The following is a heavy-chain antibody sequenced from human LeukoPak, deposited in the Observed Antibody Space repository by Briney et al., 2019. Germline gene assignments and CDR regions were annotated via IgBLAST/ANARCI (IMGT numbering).Heavy chain of an antibody. CDR1: GFTFSSSA. CDR2: ITGDGVAT. Sequence: TGGSLRLSCAASGFTFSSSAMSWVRQPPSQGLEWLFSITGDGVATSYADSVKGRLTISRDNSKNILFLQMNSLRAEDSASYFCAKERRRVDTSMIRSYFFDSWGQGTPVTVSS. D-gene: IGHD3-16*01. CDR3: AKERRRVDTSMIRSYFFDS. J-gene: IGHJ4*02. V-gene: IGHV3-23*01.